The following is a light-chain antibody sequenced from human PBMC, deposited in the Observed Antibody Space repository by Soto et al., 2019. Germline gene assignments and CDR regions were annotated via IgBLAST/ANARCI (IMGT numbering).Light chain of an antibody. Sequence: DIKMTQSPSTLSASVGDRVTITCRASQSISSWLAWYQQKPGKAPKLLLYKASTLESGVPSRFSGSGSGTELTLTISSLQPDDFATYYCQQYNSYSYTFGQGTKLEIK. CDR2: KAS. J-gene: IGKJ2*01. CDR3: QQYNSYSYT. V-gene: IGKV1-5*03. CDR1: QSISSW.